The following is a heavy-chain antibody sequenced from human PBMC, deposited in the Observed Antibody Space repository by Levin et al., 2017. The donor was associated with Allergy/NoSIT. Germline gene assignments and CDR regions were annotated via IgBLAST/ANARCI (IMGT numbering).Heavy chain of an antibody. CDR3: ARGENWNYSRGRYGMDG. Sequence: PGGSLRLSCAASGFTFSSYWMSWVRQAPGKGLEWVANIKQDGSEKYYVDSVKGRFTISRDNAKNSLYLQMNSLRAEDTAVYYCARGENWNYSRGRYGMDGWGQGTTVTVSS. J-gene: IGHJ6*02. D-gene: IGHD1-7*01. CDR2: IKQDGSEK. CDR1: GFTFSSYW. V-gene: IGHV3-7*01.